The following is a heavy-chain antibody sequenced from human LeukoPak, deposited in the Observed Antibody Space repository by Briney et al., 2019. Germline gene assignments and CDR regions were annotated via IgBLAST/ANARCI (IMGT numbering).Heavy chain of an antibody. CDR1: GGSISSYY. CDR3: ACVSGYYSTPYFDS. D-gene: IGHD3-22*01. V-gene: IGHV4-59*01. CDR2: IYYSGST. Sequence: KPSETLSLTCTVSGGSISSYYWSWIRQPPGKGLEWIGYIYYSGSTNYNPSLKSRVTISVDTSKNQFSLMLSSVTAADTAVYYCACVSGYYSTPYFDSWSQGTLVTVSS. J-gene: IGHJ4*02.